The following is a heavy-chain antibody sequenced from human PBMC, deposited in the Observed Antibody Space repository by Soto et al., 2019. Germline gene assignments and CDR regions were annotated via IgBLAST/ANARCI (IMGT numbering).Heavy chain of an antibody. Sequence: DVQLVESGGGLIQPGESLRLSCAAFGLTISGKKYVAWVRQAPGKGLEWVSALYDVDGSFYADSVTVRFTTSRDSSKTTVYLQLNAPRPADTAVYYCAPWHEREHAFDVWGQGTPVTISS. CDR1: GLTISGKKY. CDR2: LYDVDGS. V-gene: IGHV3-53*01. J-gene: IGHJ3*01. CDR3: APWHEREHAFDV. D-gene: IGHD1-1*01.